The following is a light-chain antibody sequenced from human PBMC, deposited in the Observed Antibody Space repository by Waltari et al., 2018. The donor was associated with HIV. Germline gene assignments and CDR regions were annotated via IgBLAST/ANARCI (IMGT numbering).Light chain of an antibody. CDR3: ATWDSSLRNWV. Sequence: QSILTQPPSVSAAPGQRVAISCSGGHSTLGANLLSWYQQPPGAAPKLPIFDNNQRPSGIPARFTASKSDTSGTLDIAGLQTGDEGDYYCATWDSSLRNWVFGGGTRLTVL. CDR2: DNN. J-gene: IGLJ3*02. CDR1: HSTLGANL. V-gene: IGLV1-51*01.